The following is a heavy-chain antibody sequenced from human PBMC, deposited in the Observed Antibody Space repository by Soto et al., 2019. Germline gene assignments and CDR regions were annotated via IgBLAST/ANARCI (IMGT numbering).Heavy chain of an antibody. V-gene: IGHV1-69*13. Sequence: SVKVSCKASGGTFSSYAISWVRQAPGQGLEWMGGIIPIFGTANYAQKFQGRVTITADESTSTAYMELSSLRSEDTAVYYCERRMYSSSWTFDYWGQGTLVTVSS. D-gene: IGHD6-13*01. J-gene: IGHJ4*02. CDR3: ERRMYSSSWTFDY. CDR1: GGTFSSYA. CDR2: IIPIFGTA.